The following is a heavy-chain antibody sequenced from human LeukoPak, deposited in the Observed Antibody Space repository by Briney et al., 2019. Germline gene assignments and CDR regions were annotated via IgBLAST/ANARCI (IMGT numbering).Heavy chain of an antibody. CDR3: AKAWGYSGYDLLSDY. V-gene: IGHV3-21*04. J-gene: IGHJ4*02. Sequence: GGSLRLSCAASGFTFSIYSMNWVRQAPGKGLEWVSSISTSSSYIYYADSVKGRFTISRDNAKNTLYLQMNSLRAEDTAVYYCAKAWGYSGYDLLSDYWGQGTLVTVSS. CDR2: ISTSSSYI. D-gene: IGHD5-12*01. CDR1: GFTFSIYS.